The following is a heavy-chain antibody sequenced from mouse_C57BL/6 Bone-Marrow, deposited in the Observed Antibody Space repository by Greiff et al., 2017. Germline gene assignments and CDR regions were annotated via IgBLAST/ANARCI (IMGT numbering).Heavy chain of an antibody. J-gene: IGHJ4*01. CDR2: IWSGGST. CDR1: GFSLTSYG. D-gene: IGHD2-5*01. V-gene: IGHV2-2*01. CDR3: ARPTIVTSYYAMDY. Sequence: VKLVESGPGLVQPSQSLSISCTVSGFSLTSYGVHWVRQSPGKGLGWLGVIWSGGSTDYNAAFISRLSISKDNSKSQVFFNMNSRQADDTAIYYCARPTIVTSYYAMDYWGQGTSVTVSS.